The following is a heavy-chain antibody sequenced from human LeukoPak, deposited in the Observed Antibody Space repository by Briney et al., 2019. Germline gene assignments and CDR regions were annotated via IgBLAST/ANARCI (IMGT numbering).Heavy chain of an antibody. Sequence: PSETLSLTCTVSGGSISSYYWSWLRQPPGKGLEWIGYIYYSGSTNYNPSFKSRVTISVDTSKNQFSLKLSSVTAADTAVYYCARYSSSGNYFDYWGQGTLVTVSS. CDR3: ARYSSSGNYFDY. J-gene: IGHJ4*02. CDR2: IYYSGST. CDR1: GGSISSYY. V-gene: IGHV4-59*01. D-gene: IGHD6-6*01.